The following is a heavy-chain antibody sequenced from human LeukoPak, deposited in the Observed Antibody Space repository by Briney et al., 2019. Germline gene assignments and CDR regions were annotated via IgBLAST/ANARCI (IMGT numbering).Heavy chain of an antibody. D-gene: IGHD1-26*01. V-gene: IGHV3-21*01. Sequence: GGSLRLSCAASGFTFSSYSMNWVRQAPGKGLEWVSSISSSSSYIYYADSVKGRFTISRDNAKNSLYLQMNSLRAEDTAVYYCARVKVGATKDYFDYWGQGTLVTVSS. CDR3: ARVKVGATKDYFDY. CDR2: ISSSSSYI. CDR1: GFTFSSYS. J-gene: IGHJ4*02.